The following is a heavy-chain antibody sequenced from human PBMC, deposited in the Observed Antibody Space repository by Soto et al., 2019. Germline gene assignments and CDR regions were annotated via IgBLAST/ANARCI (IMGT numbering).Heavy chain of an antibody. V-gene: IGHV3-48*03. CDR1: GFTFSRFE. Sequence: PGGSLRLSCAASGFTFSRFELHWVRQAPGKGLEWISYISSSGSTAYYASPVEGRFTISRDNANNSVYLQMDSPRAEDTALYYCTRAAWFPYLSFYWGQGALVTVSS. CDR3: TRAAWFPYLSFY. D-gene: IGHD3-10*01. J-gene: IGHJ4*02. CDR2: ISSSGSTA.